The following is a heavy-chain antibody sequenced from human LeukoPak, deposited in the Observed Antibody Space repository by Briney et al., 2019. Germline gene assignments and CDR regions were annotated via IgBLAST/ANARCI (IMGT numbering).Heavy chain of an antibody. D-gene: IGHD4-23*01. CDR1: GGSISSYY. CDR3: ARHDYGGNLDY. J-gene: IGHJ4*02. Sequence: SETLSLACTVSGGSISSYYWSWIRQPPGKRLEWIGYIYTSGSTNYNPSLKSRVTISVDTSKNQFSLKLSSVTAADTAVYYCARHDYGGNLDYWGQGTLVTVSS. V-gene: IGHV4-4*09. CDR2: IYTSGST.